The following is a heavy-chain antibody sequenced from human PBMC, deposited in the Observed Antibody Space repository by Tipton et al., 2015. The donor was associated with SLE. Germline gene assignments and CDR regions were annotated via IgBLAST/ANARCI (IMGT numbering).Heavy chain of an antibody. J-gene: IGHJ3*02. Sequence: TLSLTCTVSGGSISSYYWSWIRLPAGKGLEWIGRIYISGSTNYTPSLQSRVTMSVDTSKNQFSLKLSSVTAADTAVYYCAGCGSGILDAFDIWGQGTMVTVSS. CDR1: GGSISSYY. CDR3: AGCGSGILDAFDI. CDR2: IYISGST. V-gene: IGHV4-4*07. D-gene: IGHD3-10*01.